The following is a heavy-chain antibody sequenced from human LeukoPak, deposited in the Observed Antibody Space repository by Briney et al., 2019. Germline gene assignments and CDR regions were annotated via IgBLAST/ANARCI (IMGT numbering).Heavy chain of an antibody. CDR1: GFTFSDYY. J-gene: IGHJ6*03. V-gene: IGHV3-11*01. CDR2: ISSSGSTI. Sequence: GGSLRLSCAASGFTFSDYYMSWIRQAPGKGLEWVSYISSSGSTISYADSVKGRFTISRDNAKNSLYLQMNSLRAEDTAVYYCARRAVTKVYYYYMDVWGKGTTVTVSS. D-gene: IGHD4-11*01. CDR3: ARRAVTKVYYYYMDV.